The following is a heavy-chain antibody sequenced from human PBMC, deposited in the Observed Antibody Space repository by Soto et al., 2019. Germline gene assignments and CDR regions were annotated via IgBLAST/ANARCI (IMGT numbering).Heavy chain of an antibody. Sequence: QVQLQESGPGLVKPSETLSLTCTVSGGSVSSGSYYWSWIRQPPGKGLDWSGDIYYSGSTNYNPSLKSRVTMSLDTSTNQFSLRLRAVSAADTAVYYCVRDGDPRDYGDPRYNWFAPWGQGTLVTVSA. CDR3: VRDGDPRDYGDPRYNWFAP. J-gene: IGHJ5*02. CDR2: IYYSGST. V-gene: IGHV4-61*01. CDR1: GGSVSSGSYY. D-gene: IGHD4-17*01.